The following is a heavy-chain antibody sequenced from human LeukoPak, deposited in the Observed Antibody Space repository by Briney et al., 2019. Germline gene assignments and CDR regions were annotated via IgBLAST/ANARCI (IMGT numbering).Heavy chain of an antibody. CDR3: ARRFPAYCGGGCYSANWFDP. CDR2: IYKSGST. CDR1: GGSISSSTYY. D-gene: IGHD2-21*02. Sequence: SETLSLTCTVSGGSISSSTYYWGWIRQPPGKGLEWIGSIYKSGSTYYNPSLKSRVTISVDTSKNQFSLELSSVTAADTAVYYCARRFPAYCGGGCYSANWFDPWGQGTLVTVSS. V-gene: IGHV4-39*01. J-gene: IGHJ5*02.